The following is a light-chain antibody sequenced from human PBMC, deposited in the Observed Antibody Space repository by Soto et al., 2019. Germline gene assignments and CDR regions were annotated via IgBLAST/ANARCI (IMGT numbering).Light chain of an antibody. CDR3: SSYASTSADV. Sequence: QSALTQPASVSGSPGQSITISCTGTSSDVGGYNYVSWYQQHPGKAPKLMIYEVSNRPSGDSNRFTGSKSGNTTSLTISGLQANDEADYCCSSYASTSADVFRPGTKAPVL. CDR1: SSDVGGYNY. CDR2: EVS. V-gene: IGLV2-14*01. J-gene: IGLJ1*01.